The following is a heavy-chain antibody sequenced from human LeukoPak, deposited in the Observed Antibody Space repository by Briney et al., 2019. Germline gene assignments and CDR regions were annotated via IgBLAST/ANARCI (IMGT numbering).Heavy chain of an antibody. CDR1: GGTFSSYA. V-gene: IGHV1-69*13. J-gene: IGHJ4*02. D-gene: IGHD6-13*01. CDR3: ARGLLRWGIAALDY. CDR2: IIPIFGTA. Sequence: SVKVSCKASGGTFSSYAISWVRLAPGQGLEWMGGIIPIFGTANYAQKFQGRVTITADESTSTAYMELSSLRSEDTAVYYCARGLLRWGIAALDYWGQGTLVTVSS.